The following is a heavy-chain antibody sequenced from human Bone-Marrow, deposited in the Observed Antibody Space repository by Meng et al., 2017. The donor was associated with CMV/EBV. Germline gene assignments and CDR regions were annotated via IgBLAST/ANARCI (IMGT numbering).Heavy chain of an antibody. CDR3: ARASESIAAAGTQYYYYGMDV. V-gene: IGHV3-23*03. CDR2: IYSGGSST. D-gene: IGHD6-13*01. Sequence: GESLKISCAASGFTFSSYAMSWVRQAPGKGLEWVSVIYSGGSSTYYADSVKGRFTISRDNSKNTLYLQMNSLRAEDTAVYYCARASESIAAAGTQYYYYGMDVWGQGTTVTVSS. CDR1: GFTFSSYA. J-gene: IGHJ6*02.